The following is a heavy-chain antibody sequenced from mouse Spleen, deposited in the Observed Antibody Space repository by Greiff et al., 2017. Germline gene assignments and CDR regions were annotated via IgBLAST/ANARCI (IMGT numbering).Heavy chain of an antibody. CDR2: ISYSGST. CDR1: GYSITSDYA. V-gene: IGHV3-2*02. J-gene: IGHJ2*01. D-gene: IGHD2-2*01. Sequence: EVKLEESGPGLVKPSQSLSLTCTVTGYSITSDYAWNWIRQFPGNKLEWMGYISYSGSTSYNPSLKSRISITRDTSKNQFFLQLNSVTTEDTATYYCARGYGYDGFDYWGQGTTLTVSS. CDR3: ARGYGYDGFDY.